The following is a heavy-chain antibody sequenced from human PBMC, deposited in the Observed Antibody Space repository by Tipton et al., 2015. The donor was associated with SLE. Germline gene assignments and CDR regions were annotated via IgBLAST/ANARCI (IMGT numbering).Heavy chain of an antibody. J-gene: IGHJ6*02. CDR2: FYFSGSS. CDR1: GVSISTYY. D-gene: IGHD4-23*01. V-gene: IGHV4-59*08. Sequence: TLSLTCSVSGVSISTYYWSWIRQSPGKGLEWIGFFYFSGSSQYNPSLKSRVTISVDTSKSQFSLKLRSVTAADTAVYYCARHGMVNYYYYGMDVWGQGTTVTVSS. CDR3: ARHGMVNYYYYGMDV.